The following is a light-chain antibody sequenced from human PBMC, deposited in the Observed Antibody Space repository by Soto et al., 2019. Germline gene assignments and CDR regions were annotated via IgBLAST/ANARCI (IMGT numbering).Light chain of an antibody. CDR3: QQSNSFPLT. CDR2: AAS. Sequence: IHLSQSPSSLSASVGDRVTITCRASQGISSYLAWYQQKPGKAPKLLIYAASSLQSGVPSRFSGSGSGTDFTLTISSLQPEDSATYYCQQSNSFPLTFGGGTKVDIK. J-gene: IGKJ4*01. V-gene: IGKV1-9*01. CDR1: QGISSY.